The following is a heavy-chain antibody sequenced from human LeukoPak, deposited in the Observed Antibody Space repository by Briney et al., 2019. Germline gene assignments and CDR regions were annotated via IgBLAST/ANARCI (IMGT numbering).Heavy chain of an antibody. V-gene: IGHV3-53*01. D-gene: IGHD5-12*01. J-gene: IGHJ3*02. CDR2: IYSGGST. Sequence: PGGFLRLSCAASGFTVSSNYMSWVRQAPGKGLEWVSVIYSGGSTYYADSVKGRFTISRDNSKNTLYLQMNSLRAEDTAVYYCASTWLDAFDIWGQGTMVTVSS. CDR1: GFTVSSNY. CDR3: ASTWLDAFDI.